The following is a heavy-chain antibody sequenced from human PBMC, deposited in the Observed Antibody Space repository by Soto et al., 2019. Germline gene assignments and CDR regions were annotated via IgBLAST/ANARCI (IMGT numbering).Heavy chain of an antibody. Sequence: EVQVLESGGGLVQPGGSLRLSCAASGFTFSSYAMNWVRQAPGKGLEWVSVISGSGGSTYYADSVKGRFTISRDNSKNTLSLQMNSLRAEDTAVYYCARRSSGWYFDYWGQGTLVTVSS. CDR3: ARRSSGWYFDY. CDR1: GFTFSSYA. CDR2: ISGSGGST. J-gene: IGHJ4*02. D-gene: IGHD6-19*01. V-gene: IGHV3-23*01.